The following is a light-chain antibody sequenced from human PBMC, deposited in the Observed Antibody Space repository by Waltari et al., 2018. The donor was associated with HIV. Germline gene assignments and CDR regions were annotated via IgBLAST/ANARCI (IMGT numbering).Light chain of an antibody. CDR1: QSVISY. V-gene: IGKV3-11*01. Sequence: EVVLTQSPATLSLSPGERATLSCRASQSVISYLDWYQQRPGQAPRLLSYDASYRATGIAARFSGIGSGTYFTLTISSLESEDFAVYYCQQRSNWPTWTFGQGTKVEIK. CDR2: DAS. CDR3: QQRSNWPTWT. J-gene: IGKJ1*01.